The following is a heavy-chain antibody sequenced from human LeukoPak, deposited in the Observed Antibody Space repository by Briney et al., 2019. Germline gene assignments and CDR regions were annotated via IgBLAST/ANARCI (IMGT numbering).Heavy chain of an antibody. CDR1: GYTFTSYG. CDR2: ISAYNGNT. V-gene: IGHV1-18*01. Sequence: ASVKVSCKASGYTFTSYGISWVRQAPGQGLEWMGRISAYNGNTNYAQKLQGRVTMTTDTSTSTAYMELRSLRSDDTAVYYCARDGDIVVVVAATTNYYYYGMDVWGQGTTVTVSS. CDR3: ARDGDIVVVVAATTNYYYYGMDV. D-gene: IGHD2-15*01. J-gene: IGHJ6*02.